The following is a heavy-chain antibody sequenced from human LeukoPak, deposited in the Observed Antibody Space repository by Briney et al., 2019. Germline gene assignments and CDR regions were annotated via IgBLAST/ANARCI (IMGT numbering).Heavy chain of an antibody. J-gene: IGHJ4*02. CDR1: GYTFTDYY. D-gene: IGHD3-22*01. CDR3: ARGGNYYDSRAYMEYYFDD. CDR2: IDPKSGGT. V-gene: IGHV1-2*02. Sequence: ASVKVSCKASGYTFTDYYVHWVRQAPGQGLEWMGRIDPKSGGTNYAQKFQGRVTMTRDTSISTVYMELRRLTSDDTAVYYCARGGNYYDSRAYMEYYFDDWGQGTLVTVSS.